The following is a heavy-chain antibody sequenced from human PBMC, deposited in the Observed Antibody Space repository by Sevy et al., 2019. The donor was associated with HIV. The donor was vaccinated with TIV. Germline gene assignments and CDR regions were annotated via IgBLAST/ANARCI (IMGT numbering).Heavy chain of an antibody. CDR3: ARDHEVISGTGDHHYHYFFMDV. J-gene: IGHJ6*03. V-gene: IGHV4-4*07. CDR2: IYMNERT. CDR1: GDSITSYY. Sequence: SETLSLTCSVSGDSITSYYWSWVRLPAGKGLEWIGRIYMNERTNYNPSLKSRVFMSVDTSTNEVALRLSSVTAADTAVYYCARDHEVISGTGDHHYHYFFMDVWGDGTTVTVSS. D-gene: IGHD2-21*02.